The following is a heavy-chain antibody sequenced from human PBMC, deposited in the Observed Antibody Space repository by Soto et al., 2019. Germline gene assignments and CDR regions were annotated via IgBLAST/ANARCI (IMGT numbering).Heavy chain of an antibody. CDR2: IYYSGST. J-gene: IGHJ6*03. Sequence: SETLSLTCTVSGGSISSSSYYWGWIHQPPGKGLEWIGSIYYSGSTYYNPSLKSRVTISVDTSKNQFSLKLSSVTAADTAVYYCASSSVYDFSKNYYMVVLGKGTTVSV. CDR1: GGSISSSSYY. V-gene: IGHV4-39*01. D-gene: IGHD3-3*01. CDR3: ASSSVYDFSKNYYMVV.